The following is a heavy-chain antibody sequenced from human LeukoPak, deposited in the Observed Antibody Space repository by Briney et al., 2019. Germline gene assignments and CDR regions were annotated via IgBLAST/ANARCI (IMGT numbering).Heavy chain of an antibody. D-gene: IGHD1-26*01. CDR1: GFNFISYE. V-gene: IGHV3-48*03. Sequence: GGSLRLSCAASGFNFISYEMNWVRQAPGKGLEWVSYISSSSTTIYYADSVKGRFTISRENAKKSLSLQMNSLRAEDTAVYYCARDPYNGNYGDYYYYYMDVWGKGTTVTISS. J-gene: IGHJ6*03. CDR2: ISSSSTTI. CDR3: ARDPYNGNYGDYYYYYMDV.